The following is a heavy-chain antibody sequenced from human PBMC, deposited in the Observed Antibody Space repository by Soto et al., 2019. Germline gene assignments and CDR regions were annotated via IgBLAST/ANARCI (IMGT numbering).Heavy chain of an antibody. J-gene: IGHJ5*02. CDR1: GGSISSGGYY. CDR3: ARGAAAAGRFDP. V-gene: IGHV4-31*03. D-gene: IGHD6-13*01. Sequence: TLSLTCTVSGGSISSGGYYWSWIRQHPGKGLEWIGYIYYSGSTYYNPSLKSRVTISVDTSKNQFSLKLSSVTAADTAVYYCARGAAAAGRFDPWGQGTLVTAPQ. CDR2: IYYSGST.